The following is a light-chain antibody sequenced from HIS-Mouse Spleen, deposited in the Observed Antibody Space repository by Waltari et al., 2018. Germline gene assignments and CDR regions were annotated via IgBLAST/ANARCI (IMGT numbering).Light chain of an antibody. CDR2: DAS. CDR1: QGISSA. CDR3: QQFNSYPYT. Sequence: ASQLTQSPPSLSASVGDRLTITCRASQGISSALAWYQQKPGKAPKLLIYDASSLESGVPSRFSGSGSGTDFTLTISSLQPEDFATYYCQQFNSYPYTFGQGTKLEIK. J-gene: IGKJ2*01. V-gene: IGKV1-13*02.